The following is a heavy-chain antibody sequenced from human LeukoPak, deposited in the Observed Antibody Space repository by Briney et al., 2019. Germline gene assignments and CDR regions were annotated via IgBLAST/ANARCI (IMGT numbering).Heavy chain of an antibody. CDR3: ASLRAAATGYYFDY. V-gene: IGHV3-23*01. D-gene: IGHD3-9*01. CDR2: ISGSGGST. Sequence: GGSLRLSCAASGFTFSSYAMSWVRQAPGKGLEWVSAISGSGGSTYYADSVKGRFTISRDNSKNTLYLQMNSLRAEDTAVYYCASLRAAATGYYFDYWGQGTLVTVSS. J-gene: IGHJ4*02. CDR1: GFTFSSYA.